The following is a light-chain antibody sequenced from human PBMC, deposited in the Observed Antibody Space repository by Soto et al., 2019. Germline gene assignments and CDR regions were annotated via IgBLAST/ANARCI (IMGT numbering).Light chain of an antibody. V-gene: IGKV3-15*01. J-gene: IGKJ1*01. CDR3: QQYNNWST. Sequence: EIVMTPSPATLSVSPGERATLSCRASQSVSSNLAWYQQTPGQAPRLLIYGASTRATGIPARFSGSGSGTEFTLTISSLQSEDFAVYYCQQYNNWSTFGQGTKVDIK. CDR1: QSVSSN. CDR2: GAS.